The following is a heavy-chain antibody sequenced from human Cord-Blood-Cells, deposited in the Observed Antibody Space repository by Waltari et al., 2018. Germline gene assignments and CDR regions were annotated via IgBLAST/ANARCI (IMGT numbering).Heavy chain of an antibody. J-gene: IGHJ4*02. CDR3: ARRPYYYDSSGYLLVDY. CDR1: GGSFSGSY. D-gene: IGHD3-22*01. CDR2: INHSGST. Sequence: QVQLQQWGAGLLKPSETLSPTCAVSGGSFSGSYWSRIRPPPGKGLEWIGEINHSGSTNYNPSLKSRVTISVDTSKNQFSLKLSSVTAADTAVYYCARRPYYYDSSGYLLVDYWGQGTLVTVSS. V-gene: IGHV4-34*01.